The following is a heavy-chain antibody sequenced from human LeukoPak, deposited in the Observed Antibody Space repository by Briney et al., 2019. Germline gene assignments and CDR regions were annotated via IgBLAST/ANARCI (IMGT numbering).Heavy chain of an antibody. CDR2: INHSGST. V-gene: IGHV4-34*01. J-gene: IGHJ4*02. CDR1: GGSFSGYY. D-gene: IGHD2-2*01. Sequence: SETLSLTCAVYGGSFSGYYWSWIRQPPGKGLEWIGEINHSGSTNHNPSLKSRVTISVDTSKNQFSLKLSSVTAADTAVYYCARSYSVPAGESGASDYWGQGTLVTVSS. CDR3: ARSYSVPAGESGASDY.